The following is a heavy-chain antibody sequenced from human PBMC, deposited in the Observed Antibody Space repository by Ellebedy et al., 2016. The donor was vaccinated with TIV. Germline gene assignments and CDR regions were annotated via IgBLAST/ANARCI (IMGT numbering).Heavy chain of an antibody. J-gene: IGHJ6*02. D-gene: IGHD3-10*01. V-gene: IGHV1-2*02. CDR3: ARDRPDYGSGSYNGMDV. CDR1: GYTFTGYY. CDR2: INPNSGGT. Sequence: ASVKVSXXASGYTFTGYYMHWVRQAPGQGLEWMGWINPNSGGTNYAQKFQGRVTMTRDTSISTAYMELSRLRSDDTAVYYCARDRPDYGSGSYNGMDVWGQGTTVTVSS.